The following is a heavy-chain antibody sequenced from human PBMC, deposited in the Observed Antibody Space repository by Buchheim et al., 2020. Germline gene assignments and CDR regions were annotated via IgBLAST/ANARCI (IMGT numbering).Heavy chain of an antibody. CDR2: IKHDGSEK. V-gene: IGHV3-7*01. Sequence: EVQLVESGGGLVQPGGSLRLSCAASGFTFSSYWMSWVRQAPGKGLEWVANIKHDGSEKYYVDSVKGRFTISRDNAQNSLYLQMNSLRAEDTAVYYCARSSEHSSSSLYGYWGQGTL. D-gene: IGHD6-6*01. CDR1: GFTFSSYW. J-gene: IGHJ4*02. CDR3: ARSSEHSSSSLYGY.